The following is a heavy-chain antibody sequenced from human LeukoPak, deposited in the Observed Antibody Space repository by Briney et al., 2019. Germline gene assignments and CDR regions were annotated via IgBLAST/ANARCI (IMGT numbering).Heavy chain of an antibody. CDR2: ISWNSDSI. V-gene: IGHV3-9*01. Sequence: GRSLRLSCAASGFTFDDYAMHWVRQAPGKGLEWVSGISWNSDSIGYADSVKGRFTISRDNAKNTLYLQMDSLRAEDTAVYYCAGDFNGAGYWGQGTLVTVSS. J-gene: IGHJ4*02. CDR1: GFTFDDYA. D-gene: IGHD2-8*01. CDR3: AGDFNGAGY.